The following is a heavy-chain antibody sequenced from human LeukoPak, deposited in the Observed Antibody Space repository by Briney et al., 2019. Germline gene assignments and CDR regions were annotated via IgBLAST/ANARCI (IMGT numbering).Heavy chain of an antibody. CDR2: IYYSGST. V-gene: IGHV4-59*01. D-gene: IGHD1-26*01. CDR3: ARDHVVGAPGAFDI. Sequence: PSETLSLTCTVSGGSISSYYWSWIRQPPGKGLEWIGYIYYSGSTNYNPSLKSRVTISVDTSKNQFSLKLSSVTAADTAVYYCARDHVVGAPGAFDIWGQGTMVTVSS. J-gene: IGHJ3*02. CDR1: GGSISSYY.